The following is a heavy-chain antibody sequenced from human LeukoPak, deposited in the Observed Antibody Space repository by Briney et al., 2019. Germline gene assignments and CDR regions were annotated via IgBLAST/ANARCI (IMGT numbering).Heavy chain of an antibody. CDR1: GGSFSGYY. CDR2: INHSGST. CDR3: ARGRAHYCNSANSYPVSRYFEWLLEASLFDY. D-gene: IGHD3-9*01. V-gene: IGHV4-34*01. Sequence: SETLSLTCAVYGGSFSGYYWSWIRQPPGKGLEWIGEINHSGSTNYNPSLKSRVTISVDTSKNQFSLKLSSVTAADTAVYYCARGRAHYCNSANSYPVSRYFEWLLEASLFDYWGQGTLVTVSS. J-gene: IGHJ4*02.